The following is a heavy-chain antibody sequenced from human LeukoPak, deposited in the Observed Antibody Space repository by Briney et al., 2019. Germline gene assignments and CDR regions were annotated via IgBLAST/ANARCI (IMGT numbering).Heavy chain of an antibody. J-gene: IGHJ4*02. CDR3: AKVETGTTIDY. CDR2: LSGSGAGT. V-gene: IGHV3-23*01. D-gene: IGHD1-7*01. Sequence: PGGSLRLSCAASGFTFSSYGMHWVRQAPGRGLEWVATLSGSGAGTYYSDSVKGRFTISRDNSKNTLYLQMNSLRAEDTAVYYCAKVETGTTIDYWGQGTLVTVSS. CDR1: GFTFSSYG.